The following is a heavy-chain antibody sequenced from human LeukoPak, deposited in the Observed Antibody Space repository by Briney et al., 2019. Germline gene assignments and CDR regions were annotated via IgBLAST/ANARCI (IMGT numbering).Heavy chain of an antibody. CDR1: GYTFTGYY. D-gene: IGHD3-10*01. CDR2: INPNSGGT. Sequence: APVKVSCKASGYTFTGYYMHWVRQAPGQGLEWMGWINPNSGGTNYAQKFQGRVTMTRDTSISTAYMELSRLRSDDTAVYYCARVYYYGSGSFFGFDPWGQGTLVTVSS. CDR3: ARVYYYGSGSFFGFDP. J-gene: IGHJ5*02. V-gene: IGHV1-2*02.